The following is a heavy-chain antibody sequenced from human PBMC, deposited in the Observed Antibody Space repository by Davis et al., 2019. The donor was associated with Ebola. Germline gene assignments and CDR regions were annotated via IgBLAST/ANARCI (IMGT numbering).Heavy chain of an antibody. V-gene: IGHV3-15*05. J-gene: IGHJ4*02. CDR3: AKHGNGWYELDF. CDR1: GFTFSNYA. D-gene: IGHD6-19*01. CDR2: IKSKISGGTI. Sequence: GGSLRLSCEASGFTFSNYAMSWVRQAPGKGLEWVGRIKSKISGGTINYAAPVKGRFTISRDDSKNTLYLQMNSLKTEDTAMYYCAKHGNGWYELDFWGQGTLVTVSS.